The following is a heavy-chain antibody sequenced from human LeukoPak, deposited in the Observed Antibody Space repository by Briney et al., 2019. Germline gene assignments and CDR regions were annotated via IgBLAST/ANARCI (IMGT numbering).Heavy chain of an antibody. Sequence: GESLKISCKGSVNSFTSHWIAWLRQMPGKGLEWMGIIYPGDSDTRYSPSFQGQGTISADKSISTAYLQWSSLKASDTGIYYCATTTTRGNPHYFDYWGQGTLVTVSS. CDR3: ATTTTRGNPHYFDY. CDR2: IYPGDSDT. V-gene: IGHV5-51*01. D-gene: IGHD1-1*01. J-gene: IGHJ4*02. CDR1: VNSFTSHW.